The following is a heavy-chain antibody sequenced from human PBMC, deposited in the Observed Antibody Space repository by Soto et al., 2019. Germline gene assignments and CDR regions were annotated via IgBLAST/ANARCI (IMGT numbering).Heavy chain of an antibody. D-gene: IGHD2-8*02. V-gene: IGHV4-34*01. CDR3: ARGGRWSSGIDY. CDR1: GGSFSGYY. Sequence: QVQLQQWGAGLLKPSETLSLTCAVYGGSFSGYYWSWIRQPPGKGLEWSGESNHSGSTNYNPSLKSRVTISVDTSKNQFSLKLSSVTAADTAVYYCARGGRWSSGIDYWGQGTLVTVSS. J-gene: IGHJ4*02. CDR2: SNHSGST.